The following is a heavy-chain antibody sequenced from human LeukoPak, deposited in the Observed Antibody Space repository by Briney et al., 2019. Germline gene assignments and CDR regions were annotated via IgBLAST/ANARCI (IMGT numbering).Heavy chain of an antibody. CDR1: GDSISTSRYY. CDR3: ARHRAATTLPTEL. V-gene: IGHV4-39*01. D-gene: IGHD5-12*01. J-gene: IGHJ4*01. Sequence: SETLSLTCTVSGDSISTSRYYWGWIRQPPGKGLEWIASISYSGSAYYSPSLKSRVTISVDTSKNQFPLRVSSVTAADTAVYYCARHRAATTLPTELWGHGTLVTVS. CDR2: ISYSGSA.